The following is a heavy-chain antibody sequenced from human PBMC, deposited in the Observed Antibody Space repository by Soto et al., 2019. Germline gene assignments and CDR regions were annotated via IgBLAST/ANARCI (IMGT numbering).Heavy chain of an antibody. CDR1: GFTLYDVA. D-gene: IGHD3-9*01. V-gene: IGHV3-9*01. CDR3: AQDRDRGDILERNWFDH. CDR2: LSWNGDTT. J-gene: IGHJ5*02. Sequence: GGSRTLSCVGSGFTLYDVAMQWVRQAPGKGLAWVSGLSWNGDTTVYADSVKGRCTISRDNAKNSLYLQMNSLRVEDTALYYCAQDRDRGDILERNWFDHWGQGT.